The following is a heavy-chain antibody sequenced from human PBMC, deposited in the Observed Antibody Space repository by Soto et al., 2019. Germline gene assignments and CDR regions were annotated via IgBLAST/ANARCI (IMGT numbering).Heavy chain of an antibody. Sequence: QVQLQQLGAGLLKPSETLSLTCAVYGGSFSGYYCSWIRKPQGKGLECIGEINHSGSTYYNPSLKSRVTISVDTSMNKFSLKLSSVIAADTAVYYGAEGRCSGGSSDSPLDYWGQGTLVTVSS. CDR2: INHSGST. V-gene: IGHV4-34*01. CDR1: GGSFSGYY. D-gene: IGHD2-15*01. CDR3: AEGRCSGGSSDSPLDY. J-gene: IGHJ4*02.